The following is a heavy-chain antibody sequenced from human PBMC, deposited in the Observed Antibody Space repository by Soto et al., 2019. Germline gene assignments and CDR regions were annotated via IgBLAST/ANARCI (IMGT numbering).Heavy chain of an antibody. CDR3: ARVSGTCTSCYWQGWFDS. V-gene: IGHV4-30-4*01. J-gene: IGHJ5*01. CDR1: GASISSGDYY. D-gene: IGHD2-15*01. Sequence: PSETLSLTCTVSGASISSGDYYWSWIRQPPGEGLEWIGYIYHSGSTYYNPSLKGRAIISVDTSKNQFSLLLASATAADTAAYYCARVSGTCTSCYWQGWFDSWGQGTMVTVYS. CDR2: IYHSGST.